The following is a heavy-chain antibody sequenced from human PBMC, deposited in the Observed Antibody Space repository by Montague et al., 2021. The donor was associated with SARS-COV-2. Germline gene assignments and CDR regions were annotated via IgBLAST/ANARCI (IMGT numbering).Heavy chain of an antibody. CDR1: GGSFSGYY. CDR2: INHSGST. Sequence: SETLSLTCAVYGGSFSGYYWSWIRQPPGKGLEWIGEINHSGSTNYNPSLKSRVTISVDTSKNQFSLKLSSVTAADTAVYYCAREVRARIVVVIAIPYYYFDYWGQGTLVTVSS. V-gene: IGHV4-34*01. D-gene: IGHD2-21*01. CDR3: AREVRARIVVVIAIPYYYFDY. J-gene: IGHJ4*02.